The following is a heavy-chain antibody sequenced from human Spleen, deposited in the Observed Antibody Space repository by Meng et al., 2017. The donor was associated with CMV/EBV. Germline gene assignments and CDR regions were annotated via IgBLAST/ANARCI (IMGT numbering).Heavy chain of an antibody. CDR2: IIPIFGTA. J-gene: IGHJ5*02. CDR1: GGTFSSYA. Sequence: KVSCKASGGTFSSYAISWVRQAPGQGLEWMGGIIPIFGTANYAQKFQGRVTITTDESTSTAYMELSSLRSEDTAVYYCARGGLLRFLERGPLKGHHWFDPWGQGTLVTVSS. D-gene: IGHD3-3*01. CDR3: ARGGLLRFLERGPLKGHHWFDP. V-gene: IGHV1-69*05.